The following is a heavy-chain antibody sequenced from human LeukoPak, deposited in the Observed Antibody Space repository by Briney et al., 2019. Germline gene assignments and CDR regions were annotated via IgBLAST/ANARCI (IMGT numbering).Heavy chain of an antibody. J-gene: IGHJ2*01. CDR3: ARVRKYSGYYSWYFDL. CDR1: GFTFSSYG. V-gene: IGHV3-30*03. D-gene: IGHD5-12*01. Sequence: PGGSLRLSCAASGFTFSSYGMHWVRQAPGKGLEWVAVISYDGSNKYYADSVKGRFTISRDNSKNTLYLQMNSLRAEDTAVYYCARVRKYSGYYSWYFDLWGRGTLVTVSS. CDR2: ISYDGSNK.